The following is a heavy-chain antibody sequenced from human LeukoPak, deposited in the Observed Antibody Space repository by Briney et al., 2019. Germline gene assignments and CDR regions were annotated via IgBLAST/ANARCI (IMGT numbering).Heavy chain of an antibody. V-gene: IGHV3-13*01. CDR3: ARVSNYYDSSGYYISDAFDI. CDR2: IGTAGDT. J-gene: IGHJ3*02. Sequence: GGSLRLSCAASGFTFSSYDMHWVRQATGKGLEWVSAIGTAGDTYYPGSVKGRFTISRENAKNSLYLQMNSLRAGDTAVYYCARVSNYYDSSGYYISDAFDIWGQGTMVTVSS. D-gene: IGHD3-22*01. CDR1: GFTFSSYD.